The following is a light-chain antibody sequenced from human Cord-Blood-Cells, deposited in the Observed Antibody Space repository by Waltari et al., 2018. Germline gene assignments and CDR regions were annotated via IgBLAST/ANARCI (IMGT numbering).Light chain of an antibody. Sequence: QSALTQPAPVSGSPGQSITIPCTGTSSDVGSYNLVSWYQKHPGKAPKLMIYEGSKRPSGVSNRFSGSKSGNTASLTISGLQAEDEADYYCCSYAGSSTLVFGGGTKLTVL. CDR2: EGS. J-gene: IGLJ2*01. CDR1: SSDVGSYNL. CDR3: CSYAGSSTLV. V-gene: IGLV2-23*01.